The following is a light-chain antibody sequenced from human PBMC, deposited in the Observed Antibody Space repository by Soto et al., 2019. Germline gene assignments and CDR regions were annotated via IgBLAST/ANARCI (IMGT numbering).Light chain of an antibody. V-gene: IGLV1-40*01. J-gene: IGLJ1*01. CDR2: GNS. CDR3: QSYDSSLSGSRV. CDR1: SSNIRAGYD. Sequence: QSVLTQPPSVSGAPGQRVTISCTGSSSNIRAGYDVHWYQQLPGTAPKLLIYGNSNRPSGVPDRFSGSKSGTSASLAITGLEAEDAADYYCQSYDSSLSGSRVFGTGTKLTVL.